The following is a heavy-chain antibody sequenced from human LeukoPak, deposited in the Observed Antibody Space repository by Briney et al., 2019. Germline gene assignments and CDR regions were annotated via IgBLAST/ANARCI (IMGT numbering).Heavy chain of an antibody. J-gene: IGHJ4*02. Sequence: PGGSLRLSCVASGFTFSSYGMHWVRQAPGKGLEWVAMISYDGSDKYYAEPVKGRFTISRDNSKNTLYLQMNSLRDEDTAMYSCATLLLGVGGDYWGQGTLVTVSS. CDR2: ISYDGSDK. CDR3: ATLLLGVGGDY. V-gene: IGHV3-30*03. CDR1: GFTFSSYG. D-gene: IGHD2-15*01.